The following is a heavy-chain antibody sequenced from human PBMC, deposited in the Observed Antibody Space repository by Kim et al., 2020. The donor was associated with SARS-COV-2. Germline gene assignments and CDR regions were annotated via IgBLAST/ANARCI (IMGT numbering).Heavy chain of an antibody. J-gene: IGHJ3*02. Sequence: YAGSVQGRFSLSRDNAMSMVYLQMNSLGAEDTAVYYCAKDRGTFAGVDMWGQGTMVTVSS. V-gene: IGHV3-23*01. CDR3: AKDRGTFAGVDM. D-gene: IGHD2-8*02.